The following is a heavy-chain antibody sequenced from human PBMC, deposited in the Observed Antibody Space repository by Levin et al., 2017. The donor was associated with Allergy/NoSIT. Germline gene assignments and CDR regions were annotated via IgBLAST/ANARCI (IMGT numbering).Heavy chain of an antibody. Sequence: SQTLSLTCTVSGGSISSYYWSWIRQPPGKGLESIGYIYYSGSTNYNPSLKSRVTISVDTSKNQFSLKLNSVTAADTAVYYCARSPSGWYYFDYWGQGILVTVSS. CDR2: IYYSGST. J-gene: IGHJ4*02. V-gene: IGHV4-59*01. D-gene: IGHD6-19*01. CDR3: ARSPSGWYYFDY. CDR1: GGSISSYY.